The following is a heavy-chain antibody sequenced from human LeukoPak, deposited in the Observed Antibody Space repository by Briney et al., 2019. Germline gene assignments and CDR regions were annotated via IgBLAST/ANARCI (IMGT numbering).Heavy chain of an antibody. V-gene: IGHV3-23*01. CDR3: AKEKESSGYFDY. D-gene: IGHD3-10*01. CDR2: ISGSGGRT. J-gene: IGHJ4*02. Sequence: GGSLRLSCAASGFTFSTYAMSWVRQAPGKGQEWVSAISGSGGRTYYADSVKGRFTISRDNSKNTLYLQMNSLRVEDTAVYYCAKEKESSGYFDYWGQGTLVTVSS. CDR1: GFTFSTYA.